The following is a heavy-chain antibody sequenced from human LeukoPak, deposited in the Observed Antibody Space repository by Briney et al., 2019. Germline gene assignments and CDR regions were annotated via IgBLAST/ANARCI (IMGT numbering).Heavy chain of an antibody. CDR1: GFTFSSYE. Sequence: GGSLRLSCAASGFTFSSYEMNWVRQAPGKGLEWVSYISSSGSVISYAGSVKGRFNISRDNGKNSLYLQMNSLRAEDTAVYYCAREEYGDYFDYWGQGTLVTVSS. D-gene: IGHD4-17*01. J-gene: IGHJ4*02. CDR3: AREEYGDYFDY. V-gene: IGHV3-48*03. CDR2: ISSSGSVI.